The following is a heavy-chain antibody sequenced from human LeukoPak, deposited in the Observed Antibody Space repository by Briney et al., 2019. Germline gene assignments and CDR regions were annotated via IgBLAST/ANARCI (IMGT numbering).Heavy chain of an antibody. D-gene: IGHD5-12*01. CDR2: IYHSGST. Sequence: PSDTLSLTCTVSGYSISSGYYWGWIRQPPGKGLEWIGSIYHSGSTYYNPSLKSRVTISVDTSKNQFSLKLSSVTAADTAVYYCARNRGGPSIVATIIGGFDYWGQGTLVTVSS. V-gene: IGHV4-38-2*02. CDR3: ARNRGGPSIVATIIGGFDY. J-gene: IGHJ4*02. CDR1: GYSISSGYY.